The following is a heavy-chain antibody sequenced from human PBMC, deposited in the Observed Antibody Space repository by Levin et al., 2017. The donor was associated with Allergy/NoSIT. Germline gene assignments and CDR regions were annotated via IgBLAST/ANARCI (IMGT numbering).Heavy chain of an antibody. CDR2: ISYDGSNR. J-gene: IGHJ6*02. V-gene: IGHV3-30*18. D-gene: IGHD6-19*01. Sequence: GGSLRLSSAASGFTFNNYGMHWVRQAPGKGLEWVTVISYDGSNRYYTDSVQGRFTISRDNSKNTVFLQMNSLRVEDTAVYYCAKSVAGTGIYGMDVWGQGTTVTVSS. CDR1: GFTFNNYG. CDR3: AKSVAGTGIYGMDV.